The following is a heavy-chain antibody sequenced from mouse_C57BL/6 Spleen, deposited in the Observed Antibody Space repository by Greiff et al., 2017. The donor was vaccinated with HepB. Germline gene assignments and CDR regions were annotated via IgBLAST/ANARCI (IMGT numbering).Heavy chain of an antibody. Sequence: QVQLQQPGAELVKPGASVKMSCKASGYTFTSYWINWVKQRPGQGLEWIGDIYPGSGSTNYNEKFKSKATLTVDTSSSTAYMQLSSLTSEDSAVYYCARRGVDGYYLDYWGQGTTLTVSS. CDR2: IYPGSGST. V-gene: IGHV1-55*01. J-gene: IGHJ2*01. D-gene: IGHD2-3*01. CDR1: GYTFTSYW. CDR3: ARRGVDGYYLDY.